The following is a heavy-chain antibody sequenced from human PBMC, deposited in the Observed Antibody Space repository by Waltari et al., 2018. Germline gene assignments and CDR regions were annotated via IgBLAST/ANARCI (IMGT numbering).Heavy chain of an antibody. CDR3: ARGRYSSGSNAFDI. CDR1: GFTVSSNY. Sequence: EVQLVESGGGLIQPGGSLRLSCAASGFTVSSNYMSWVRQAPGKGLEWVSVIYSGGSTYYADSVKGRFTISRDNSKNTRYLQMNSLRAEDTAVYYCARGRYSSGSNAFDIWGQGTMVTVSS. D-gene: IGHD6-19*01. V-gene: IGHV3-53*01. J-gene: IGHJ3*02. CDR2: IYSGGST.